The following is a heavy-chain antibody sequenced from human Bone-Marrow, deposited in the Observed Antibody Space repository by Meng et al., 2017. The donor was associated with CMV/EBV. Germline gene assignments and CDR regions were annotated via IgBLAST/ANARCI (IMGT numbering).Heavy chain of an antibody. D-gene: IGHD3-3*01. CDR3: ARGAGPSLYYDFWSGYPSYGMDV. CDR1: GYTFTGYY. V-gene: IGHV1-2*02. CDR2: INPNSGGT. J-gene: IGHJ6*02. Sequence: ASVKVSCTASGYTFTGYYMHWVRQAPGQGLEWMGWINPNSGGTNYAQKFQGRVTMTRDTSISTAYMELSSLRSEDTAVYYCARGAGPSLYYDFWSGYPSYGMDVWGQGTTVTVSS.